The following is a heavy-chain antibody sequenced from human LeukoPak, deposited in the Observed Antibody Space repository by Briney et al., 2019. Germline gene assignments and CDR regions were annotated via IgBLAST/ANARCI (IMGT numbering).Heavy chain of an antibody. CDR2: IYYSGST. CDR1: GGSISSYY. CDR3: ARDSGGWFDP. V-gene: IGHV4-59*01. D-gene: IGHD3-10*01. Sequence: SETLSLTCPVSGGSISSYYWSWIRQPPGKGLEWIGYIYYSGSTNYNPSLKSRVTISVDTSKNQFSLKLSSVTAADTAVYYCARDSGGWFDPWGQGTLVTVSS. J-gene: IGHJ5*02.